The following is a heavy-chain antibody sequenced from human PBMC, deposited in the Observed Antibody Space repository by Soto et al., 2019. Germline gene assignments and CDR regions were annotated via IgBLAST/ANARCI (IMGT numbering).Heavy chain of an antibody. D-gene: IGHD6-13*01. CDR1: GFTFSSYS. Sequence: GGSLRLSCAASGFTFSSYSMNWVRQAPGKGLEWVSYISSSSSTIYYADSVKGRFTISRDNAKNSLYLQMNSLRAEDTAVYYCARDVWGSAAAGTALYWGQGTLVTVSS. CDR3: ARDVWGSAAAGTALY. V-gene: IGHV3-48*01. J-gene: IGHJ4*02. CDR2: ISSSSSTI.